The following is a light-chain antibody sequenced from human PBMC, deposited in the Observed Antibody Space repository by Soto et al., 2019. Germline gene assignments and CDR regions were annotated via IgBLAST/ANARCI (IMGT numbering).Light chain of an antibody. V-gene: IGKV3-15*01. CDR3: EQYDTWPWT. Sequence: EIVMTQTPATPSVSPAETTTLSCRSSQRLSSNLAWYQQNPGQAPRLLIHRASTRSAGLPARFSGSGSGTEFNLTISSLQSEDFAVYYGEQYDTWPWTFGQGTKVYIK. J-gene: IGKJ1*01. CDR1: QRLSSN. CDR2: RAS.